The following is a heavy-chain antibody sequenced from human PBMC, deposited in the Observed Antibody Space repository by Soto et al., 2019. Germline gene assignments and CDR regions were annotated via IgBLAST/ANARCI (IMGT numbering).Heavy chain of an antibody. CDR1: GFTFSSYG. J-gene: IGHJ6*02. D-gene: IGHD6-13*01. CDR2: ISYDGSNK. CDR3: AKDVIAAAGTYYYGMDV. V-gene: IGHV3-30*18. Sequence: QVQLVESGGGVVQPGRSLRLSCAASGFTFSSYGMHWVRQAPVKGLEWVAVISYDGSNKYYADSVKGRFTISRDNSKNTLYLQMNSLRAEDTAVYYCAKDVIAAAGTYYYGMDVWGQGTTVTVCS.